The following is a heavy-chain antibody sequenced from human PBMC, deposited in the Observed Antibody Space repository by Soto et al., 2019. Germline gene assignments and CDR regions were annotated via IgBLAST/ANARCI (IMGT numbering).Heavy chain of an antibody. CDR2: IIPMLGIT. J-gene: IGHJ4*02. V-gene: IGHV1-69*02. CDR3: ARVSSDWVTKGFDY. D-gene: IGHD2-21*02. CDR1: GDTFSSST. Sequence: QVQLVQSGAEVKKPGSSVKVSCKTSGDTFSSSTISWVRQAPGQGLEWMGRIIPMLGITIYAQKFQGKVTITADKSTTTVYMDLSSLRSEDTAVYYCARVSSDWVTKGFDYWGQGSLVTVSS.